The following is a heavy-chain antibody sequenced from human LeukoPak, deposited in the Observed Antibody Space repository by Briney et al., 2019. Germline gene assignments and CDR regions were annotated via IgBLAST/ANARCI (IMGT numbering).Heavy chain of an antibody. J-gene: IGHJ4*02. CDR1: GYSFTGYY. V-gene: IGHV1-2*02. D-gene: IGHD3-22*01. CDR3: ARTNYYDSSGYFLGY. Sequence: AAVKVSCKASGYSFTGYYVHWVRKAPGQGLEWMGWINPSSGGTNYAQNLQGRVTMTRDTSISTAYMELRSLRSDDAAVYYCARTNYYDSSGYFLGYWGQGTLVTVS. CDR2: INPSSGGT.